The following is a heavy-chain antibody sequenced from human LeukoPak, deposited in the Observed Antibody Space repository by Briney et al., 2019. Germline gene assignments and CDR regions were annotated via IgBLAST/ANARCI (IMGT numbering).Heavy chain of an antibody. Sequence: PSETLSLTCTVSGGSISSSSYYWGWIRQPPGKGLEWIGSIYYSGSTCYNPSLKSRVTISVDTSKDQFSLKLSSVTAADTAVYYCARVIDYFDYWGQGTLVTVSS. CDR2: IYYSGST. D-gene: IGHD3-16*02. J-gene: IGHJ4*02. CDR1: GGSISSSSYY. CDR3: ARVIDYFDY. V-gene: IGHV4-39*01.